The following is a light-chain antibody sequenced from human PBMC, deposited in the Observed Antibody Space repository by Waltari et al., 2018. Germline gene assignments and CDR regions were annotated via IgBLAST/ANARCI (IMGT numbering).Light chain of an antibody. V-gene: IGLV3-21*02. CDR3: QVWESSVV. CDR2: DDS. CDR1: RIGGKS. J-gene: IGLJ2*01. Sequence: SYVLTQPPSVSVAPGQTARITCGGDRIGGKSVHWYQQKPGQAPVLVVFDDSDRPSGISERFSGSISGPTATLTISRVEAGDEADYYCQVWESSVVFGGGTKLTVL.